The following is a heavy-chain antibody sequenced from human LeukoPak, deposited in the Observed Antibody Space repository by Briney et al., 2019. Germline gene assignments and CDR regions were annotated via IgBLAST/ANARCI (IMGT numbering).Heavy chain of an antibody. CDR3: ARDVPTDYYDSSGFDY. CDR1: GFTFSSYG. CDR2: IRYDGNNK. Sequence: GGSLRLSCAASGFTFSSYGMHWVRQAPGKGLEWVAFIRYDGNNKYYADSVKGRFTISRDNAKNSLYLQMNSLRAEDTAVYYCARDVPTDYYDSSGFDYWGQGTLVTVSS. J-gene: IGHJ4*02. D-gene: IGHD3-22*01. V-gene: IGHV3-30*02.